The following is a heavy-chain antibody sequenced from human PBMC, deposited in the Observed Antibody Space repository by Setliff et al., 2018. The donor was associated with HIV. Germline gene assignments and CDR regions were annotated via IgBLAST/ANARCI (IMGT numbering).Heavy chain of an antibody. CDR2: INPAGGNS. J-gene: IGHJ3*02. CDR1: GYSFGDYY. V-gene: IGHV1-46*01. Sequence: AASVKVSCKSSGYSFGDYYIHWVRQAPGQGLEWMGVINPAGGNSHYAQKFQGRVTVTRDASTSTVYMDLSSLRSDDTAVYYCARGTRVGANDAFDIWGQGTMVTVS. CDR3: ARGTRVGANDAFDI. D-gene: IGHD1-26*01.